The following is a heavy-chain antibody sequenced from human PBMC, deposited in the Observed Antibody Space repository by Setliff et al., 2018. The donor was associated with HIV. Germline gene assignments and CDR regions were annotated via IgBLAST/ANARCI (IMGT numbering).Heavy chain of an antibody. CDR2: IYSGSNT. Sequence: GGSLRLSCAASGFTVSSNYMSWVRQAPGKGLEWVASIYSGSNTYYADSVKGRYTFSIDNSKNTMYLLMDNLRVEDTAIYYCARGPPSDHFFYMDVWGPGTTVTVSS. V-gene: IGHV3-53*01. J-gene: IGHJ6*03. CDR1: GFTVSSNY. CDR3: ARGPPSDHFFYMDV.